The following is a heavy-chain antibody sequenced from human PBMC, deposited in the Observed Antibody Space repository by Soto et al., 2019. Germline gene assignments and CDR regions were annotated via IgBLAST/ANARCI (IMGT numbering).Heavy chain of an antibody. J-gene: IGHJ4*02. CDR2: ISHDERNK. D-gene: IGHD3-3*01. V-gene: IGHV3-30*04. CDR1: GFTLRTYA. CDR3: ARWSYLDY. Sequence: GGSLRLSCAASGFTLRTYAMHWVRQAPGKGLEWVAVISHDERNKFYADSVKGRFSISRDTSQSTLYLQMNSLRADDTAMYYCARWSYLDYWGQGTRVTVSS.